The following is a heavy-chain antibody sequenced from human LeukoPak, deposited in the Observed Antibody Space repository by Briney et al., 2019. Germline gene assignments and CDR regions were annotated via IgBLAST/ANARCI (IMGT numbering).Heavy chain of an antibody. Sequence: SETLSLTCAVYGGSFSGYYWSWIRQPPGKGLEWIGEINHSGSTNYNPSLKSRVTISVDTSKNQFSLKLSSVTAADTAVYYCARVVAADYYYYGMEVWGQGTTVTVSS. CDR1: GGSFSGYY. V-gene: IGHV4-34*01. CDR2: INHSGST. CDR3: ARVVAADYYYYGMEV. D-gene: IGHD6-25*01. J-gene: IGHJ6*02.